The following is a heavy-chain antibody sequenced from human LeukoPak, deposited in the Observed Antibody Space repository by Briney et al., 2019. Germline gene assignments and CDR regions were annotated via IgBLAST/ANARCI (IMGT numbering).Heavy chain of an antibody. Sequence: PSETLSLTCTVSGDSINSGNHYWSWIRQPAGKGLEWIGRIYISGGTNYNPSLKSRVTISVDTSKNQFSLKLSSVTAADTAVYYCASGTFRAYTASPYYFDYWGQGTLVTVSS. V-gene: IGHV4-61*02. CDR3: ASGTFRAYTASPYYFDY. D-gene: IGHD5-18*01. CDR2: IYISGGT. CDR1: GDSINSGNHY. J-gene: IGHJ4*02.